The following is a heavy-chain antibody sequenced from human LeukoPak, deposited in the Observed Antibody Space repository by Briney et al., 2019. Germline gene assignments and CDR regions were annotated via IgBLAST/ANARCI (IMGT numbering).Heavy chain of an antibody. CDR2: LTGYGGA. J-gene: IGHJ5*02. V-gene: IGHV3-23*01. D-gene: IGHD6-13*01. Sequence: GGSLRLSCAASGLSFTNYAMMWVRQAPGKGLQWISTLTGYGGAYYEASGEGRFIISRDISKNTMFLQMYSLRAEDTAVYYCAKGAAAGKVDWFDPWGQGTLVTVSS. CDR3: AKGAAAGKVDWFDP. CDR1: GLSFTNYA.